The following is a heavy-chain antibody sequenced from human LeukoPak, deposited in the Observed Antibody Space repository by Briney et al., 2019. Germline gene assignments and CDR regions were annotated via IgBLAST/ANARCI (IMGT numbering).Heavy chain of an antibody. CDR1: GFTFSSYA. CDR2: ISGSGGST. J-gene: IGHJ3*02. V-gene: IGHV3-23*01. CDR3: AKVVYYYGSGVIDAFEI. D-gene: IGHD3-10*01. Sequence: PGGSLRLSCAASGFTFSSYAMSWVRQAPGKGLEWVSAISGSGGSTYYADSVKGRFTISRDNSKNTLYLQMNSLRAEDTAVYYCAKVVYYYGSGVIDAFEIWGQGTMFTVSS.